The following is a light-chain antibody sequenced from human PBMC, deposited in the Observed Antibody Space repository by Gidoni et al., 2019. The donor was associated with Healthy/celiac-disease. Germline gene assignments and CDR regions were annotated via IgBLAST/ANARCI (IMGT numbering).Light chain of an antibody. CDR1: SSDVGGYNY. J-gene: IGLJ1*01. CDR2: DVS. CDR3: CSYAGSYPSYV. V-gene: IGLV2-11*01. Sequence: QSALTQPRSVSGSPGQSVTISCTGTSSDVGGYNYVYWYQQHPGKAPKLMIYDVSKRPSGVPDRFSGSKSGNTASLTISGLQAEDEADYYCCSYAGSYPSYVFGTGTKVTVL.